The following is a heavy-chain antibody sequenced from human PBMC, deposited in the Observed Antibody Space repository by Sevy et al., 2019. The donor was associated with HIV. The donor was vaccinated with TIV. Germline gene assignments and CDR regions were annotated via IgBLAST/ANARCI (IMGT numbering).Heavy chain of an antibody. CDR1: GFAFYDYS. CDR3: ARERCTRPHDY. CDR2: LSFGCGKI. J-gene: IGHJ4*02. D-gene: IGHD2-8*01. Sequence: GGSLRLSCAASGFAFYDYSISWIRQAPGKGLEGVATLSFGCGKINYADSVKGRFTISRDNSKNSFYLQIDILRVDDTALYYCARERCTRPHDYWGQGTRVPVSS. V-gene: IGHV3-23*01.